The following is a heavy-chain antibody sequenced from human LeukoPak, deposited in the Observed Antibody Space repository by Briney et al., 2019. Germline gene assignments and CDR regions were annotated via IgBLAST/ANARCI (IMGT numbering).Heavy chain of an antibody. CDR2: ISGSGGST. Sequence: GGSLRLSCAASGFTFSSYAMSWVRQAPGKGLEWVSAISGSGGSTYYADSVKGRFTISRDNSKNTLYPQMNSLRAEDTAVYYCAKAVSRYCSGGSCYGRDWGQGTLVTVSS. CDR1: GFTFSSYA. J-gene: IGHJ4*02. V-gene: IGHV3-23*01. D-gene: IGHD2-15*01. CDR3: AKAVSRYCSGGSCYGRD.